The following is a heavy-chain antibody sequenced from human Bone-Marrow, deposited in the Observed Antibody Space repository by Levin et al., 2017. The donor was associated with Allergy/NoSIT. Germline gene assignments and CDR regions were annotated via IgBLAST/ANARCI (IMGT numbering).Heavy chain of an antibody. CDR2: VSSGSSTI. J-gene: IGHJ4*02. V-gene: IGHV3-48*01. CDR1: GFTFSSFS. Sequence: SGGSLRLSCAASGFTFSSFSMNWVRQAPGKGLEWVSYVSSGSSTIHYTDSVKGRFTISRDNAKNSLYLQMNSLRAEDTAVYYCGRGMTTVTTLGGIDYWGQGTLVTVSS. CDR3: GRGMTTVTTLGGIDY. D-gene: IGHD4-17*01.